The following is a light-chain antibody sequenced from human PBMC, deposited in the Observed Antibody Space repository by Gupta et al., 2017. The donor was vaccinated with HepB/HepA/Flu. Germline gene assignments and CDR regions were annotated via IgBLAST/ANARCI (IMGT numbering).Light chain of an antibody. CDR1: QSVSSN. CDR3: QQYSHLWT. J-gene: IGKJ1*01. CDR2: DAS. Sequence: IVMTQSPATLSVSPGERATLSCRASQSVSSNLAWYQRRPGQAPRLLIYDASTRATGIPARFSGSGSGTDFTLTISSLQSEDFAVYYCQQYSHLWTFGQGTKVEIK. V-gene: IGKV3-15*01.